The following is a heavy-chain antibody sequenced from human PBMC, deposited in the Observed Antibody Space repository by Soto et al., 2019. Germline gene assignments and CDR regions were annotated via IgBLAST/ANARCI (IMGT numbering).Heavy chain of an antibody. CDR2: ISGSGSTI. J-gene: IGHJ4*01. CDR3: ARDYYDFWSGHHTPSAY. Sequence: PGGSLRLSCAASGFTFSDFFMSWVRQAPGKGLEWIAYISGSGSTIRYADSVKGRITISRDNAKNSVSLQMNSLRAEDTAVYYCARDYYDFWSGHHTPSAYWGQGSLVTVSS. D-gene: IGHD3-3*01. V-gene: IGHV3-11*01. CDR1: GFTFSDFF.